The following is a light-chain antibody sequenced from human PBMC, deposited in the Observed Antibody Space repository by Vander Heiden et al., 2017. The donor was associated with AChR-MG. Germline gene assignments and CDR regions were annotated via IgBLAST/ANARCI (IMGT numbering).Light chain of an antibody. J-gene: IGLJ2*01. V-gene: IGLV2-14*03. Sequence: QSALTQPASVSGSPGQSITISCTGTNSDLGGYNHVSGYQQHPGKAPKLIIHDVSNRPSGVSNRFSASKSGNSASLTISGLQAEDEADYYCSSYTDISGRDGVVFGGGTKLTVL. CDR3: SSYTDISGRDGVV. CDR2: DVS. CDR1: NSDLGGYNH.